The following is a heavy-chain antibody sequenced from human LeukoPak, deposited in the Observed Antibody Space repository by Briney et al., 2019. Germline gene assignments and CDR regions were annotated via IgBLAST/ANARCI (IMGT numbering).Heavy chain of an antibody. Sequence: GGSLRLSCAASGFTFSNYGLSWVRQAPGKGLEWVSSISISSNYIYYADSVKGRFTISRDNAKNSLYLQMNSLRAEDTAVYYCARGSRFGVVGRDAFDIWGQGTMVTVSS. J-gene: IGHJ3*02. CDR1: GFTFSNYG. V-gene: IGHV3-21*01. CDR2: ISISSNYI. CDR3: ARGSRFGVVGRDAFDI. D-gene: IGHD3-3*01.